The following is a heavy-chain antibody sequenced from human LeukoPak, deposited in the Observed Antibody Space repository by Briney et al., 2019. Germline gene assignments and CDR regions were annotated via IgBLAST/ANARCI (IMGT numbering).Heavy chain of an antibody. CDR2: ISYDGSNK. V-gene: IGHV3-30*18. CDR1: GFTFSSYG. D-gene: IGHD3-10*01. CDR3: AKDGGGLDY. Sequence: GGSLRLSCVVSGFTFSSYGMHWVRQAPGKGLEWVAVISYDGSNKYYADSVKGRFTISRDNSKNTLYLQMNSLRAEDTAVYYCAKDGGGLDYWGQGTLVTVSS. J-gene: IGHJ4*02.